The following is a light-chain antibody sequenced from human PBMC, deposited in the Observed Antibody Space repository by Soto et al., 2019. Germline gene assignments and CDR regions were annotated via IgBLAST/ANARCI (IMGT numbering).Light chain of an antibody. CDR2: DAS. Sequence: EIVLTQSPATLSLSPGERATLSCRASQSVSSYLAWYQQKPGQAPRLLIYDASNRATGIPARFIGSGSGTDFTLTISSLEPEDFAVYYCQQRVTFGQGTRLEIK. CDR3: QQRVT. CDR1: QSVSSY. V-gene: IGKV3-11*01. J-gene: IGKJ5*01.